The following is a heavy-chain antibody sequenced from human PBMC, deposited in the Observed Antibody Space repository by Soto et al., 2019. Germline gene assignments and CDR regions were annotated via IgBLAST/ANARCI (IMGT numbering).Heavy chain of an antibody. CDR3: AREAGVVTPGWFDF. CDR2: ISYTGST. D-gene: IGHD3-3*01. V-gene: IGHV4-59*02. CDR1: GSSVRSYA. Sequence: PSETLSLTCSVSGSSVRSYAWSWIRQSPGKGLEWIGYISYTGSTKYNPSLKSRVTISEDASANQFSLRLSSVTAEDTAVYYCAREAGVVTPGWFDFCGQG. J-gene: IGHJ4*02.